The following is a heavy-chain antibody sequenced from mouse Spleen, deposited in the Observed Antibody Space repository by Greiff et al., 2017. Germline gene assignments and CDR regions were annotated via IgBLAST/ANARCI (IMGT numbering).Heavy chain of an antibody. CDR1: GSTFSDYG. J-gene: IGHJ4*01. CDR2: ISSGSSTI. CDR3: ARNGYEADYYAMDY. V-gene: IGHV5-17*01. D-gene: IGHD2-14*01. Sequence: EVMLVESGGGLVKPGGSLKLSCAASGSTFSDYGMHWVRQAPEKGLEWVAYISSGSSTIYYADTVKGRFTISRDNAKNTLFLQMTSLRSEDTAMYYCARNGYEADYYAMDYWGQGTSVTVSS.